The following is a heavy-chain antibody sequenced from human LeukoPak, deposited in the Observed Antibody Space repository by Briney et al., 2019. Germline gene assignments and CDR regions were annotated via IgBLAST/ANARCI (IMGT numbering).Heavy chain of an antibody. J-gene: IGHJ4*02. CDR1: GFTFDDYA. CDR2: INWNGGST. Sequence: PGGSLRLXCAASGFTFDDYAMNWVRQAPGKELEWVSGINWNGGSTYYRDSVKGRFTISRDNAKNSLYLQMNSLRAEDTALYYCARVKGSGYRNSIDYWGQGTLVTVSS. V-gene: IGHV3-20*04. CDR3: ARVKGSGYRNSIDY. D-gene: IGHD3-3*01.